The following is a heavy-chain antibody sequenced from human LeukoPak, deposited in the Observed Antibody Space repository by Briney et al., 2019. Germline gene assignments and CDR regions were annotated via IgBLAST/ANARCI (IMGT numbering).Heavy chain of an antibody. CDR3: ARMADFWSGYYDY. CDR1: GFTVSSNY. D-gene: IGHD3-3*01. CDR2: IYSGGST. V-gene: IGHV3-66*02. Sequence: PGGSLRLSCAASGFTVSSNYMSWVRQAPGKGLEWVSVIYSGGSTYYADSVKGRFTISRDNSKNTLYLRMNSLRAEDTAVYYCARMADFWSGYYDYWGQGTLVTVSS. J-gene: IGHJ4*02.